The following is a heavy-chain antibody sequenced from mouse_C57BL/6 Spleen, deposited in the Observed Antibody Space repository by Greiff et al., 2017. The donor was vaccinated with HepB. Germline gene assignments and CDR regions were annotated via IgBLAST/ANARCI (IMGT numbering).Heavy chain of an antibody. Sequence: DVQLQESGAELVRPGASVKLSCTASGFNIKDYYMHWVKQRPEQGLEWIGRIDPEDGDTEYAPKFQGKATMTADTSSNTAYLQLSSLTSEDTAVYYCTTAVYYYGSSYYFDYWGQGTTLTVSS. CDR3: TTAVYYYGSSYYFDY. V-gene: IGHV14-1*01. J-gene: IGHJ2*01. CDR1: GFNIKDYY. CDR2: IDPEDGDT. D-gene: IGHD1-1*01.